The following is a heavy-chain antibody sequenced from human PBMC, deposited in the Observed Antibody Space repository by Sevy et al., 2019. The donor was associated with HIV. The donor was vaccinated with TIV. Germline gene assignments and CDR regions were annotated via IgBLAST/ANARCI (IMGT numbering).Heavy chain of an antibody. CDR1: GYTFTGHH. CDR2: INPKSGGT. Sequence: ASVKVSRKASGYTFTGHHIHWVRQAPGHGLEWMGWINPKSGGTNYAQNFQARVIMTRDTSISKAYMELTSLRSDDTAIYYCARHTGFMIDSWGQRTLVTVSS. V-gene: IGHV1-2*02. CDR3: ARHTGFMIDS. D-gene: IGHD3-9*01. J-gene: IGHJ4*02.